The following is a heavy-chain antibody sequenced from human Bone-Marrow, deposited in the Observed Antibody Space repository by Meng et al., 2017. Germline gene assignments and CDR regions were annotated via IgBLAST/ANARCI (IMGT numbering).Heavy chain of an antibody. J-gene: IGHJ4*02. Sequence: QGQSVQFGAEVKKPGASVKVSCKPSGYNFPDYYIHWMRRAPGQGLEWMGRINPKNGDTHYAQKFQARVTMTGDTSISTAYMELSGLRSDDTAMYYCARDEDISAAGKLFGDYWGQGTLVTVFS. V-gene: IGHV1-2*06. CDR2: INPKNGDT. CDR3: ARDEDISAAGKLFGDY. CDR1: GYNFPDYY. D-gene: IGHD6-25*01.